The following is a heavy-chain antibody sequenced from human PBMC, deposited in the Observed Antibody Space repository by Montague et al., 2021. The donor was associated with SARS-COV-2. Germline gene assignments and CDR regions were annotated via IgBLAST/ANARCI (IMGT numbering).Heavy chain of an antibody. CDR1: GVSIDSGGYY. CDR3: ARGGFTGSDSQYQRDY. J-gene: IGHJ4*02. D-gene: IGHD5-12*01. V-gene: IGHV4-31*03. Sequence: TLSLTCTVSGVSIDSGGYYWSWLRQRPGGGLEWFGYIFYNGYTYYNPSLESRLTISLDTSDTQFSLKLTSATAADTAVYYCARGGFTGSDSQYQRDYWGQGILVTVSS. CDR2: IFYNGYT.